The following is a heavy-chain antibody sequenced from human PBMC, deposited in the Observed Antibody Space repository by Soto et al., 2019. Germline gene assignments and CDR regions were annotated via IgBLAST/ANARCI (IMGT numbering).Heavy chain of an antibody. CDR3: AKNSDYSGFDY. J-gene: IGHJ4*02. CDR2: MNPNSGNT. Sequence: ASVKVSCKASGYTFTSYDINWVRQATGQGLEWMGWMNPNSGNTGYAQKFQGRVTMTRNTSISTAYMELSSLSPEDTAVYYCAKNSDYSGFDYWGQGTLVTVSS. CDR1: GYTFTSYD. V-gene: IGHV1-8*01. D-gene: IGHD1-26*01.